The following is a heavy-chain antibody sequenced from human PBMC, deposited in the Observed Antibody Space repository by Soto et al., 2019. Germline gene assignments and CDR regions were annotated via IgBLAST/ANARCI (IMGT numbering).Heavy chain of an antibody. Sequence: QVQLVQSGAEVKKPGGSVKVSCKASGYTFTGYYMHWVRQAPGQGLEWMGWINPNSGGTNYAQKFQGWVTMTRDTSISTAYMELSRLRSDDTAVYYCARVMYYGSGRPHYGMDVWGQGTTVTVSS. CDR2: INPNSGGT. CDR3: ARVMYYGSGRPHYGMDV. J-gene: IGHJ6*02. CDR1: GYTFTGYY. D-gene: IGHD3-10*01. V-gene: IGHV1-2*04.